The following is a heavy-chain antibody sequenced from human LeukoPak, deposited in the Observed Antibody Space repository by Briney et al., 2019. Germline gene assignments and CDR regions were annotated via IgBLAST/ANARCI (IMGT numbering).Heavy chain of an antibody. J-gene: IGHJ4*02. CDR3: ARRTWIQLWLDY. CDR1: GGSFSSYY. CDR2: INHSGST. Sequence: ASETLSLTCAVYGGSFSSYYWNWIRQPPGKGLEWIGEINHSGSTNYNPSLKSRVTISVDTSKNQFSLKLSSVTAADTAVYYCARRTWIQLWLDYWGQGTLVTVSS. V-gene: IGHV4-34*01. D-gene: IGHD5-18*01.